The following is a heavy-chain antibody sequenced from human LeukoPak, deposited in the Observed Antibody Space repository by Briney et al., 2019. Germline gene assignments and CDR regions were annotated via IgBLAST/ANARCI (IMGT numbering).Heavy chain of an antibody. CDR3: ARARYMRGTTNWFDP. CDR2: INPSGGST. Sequence: ASVKVSCKASGYTFTSYYMHWVRQAPGQGLEWMGIINPSGGSTSYAQKFQGRVTMTRDTSTSTVYMELSSLRSEDTAVYYCARARYMRGTTNWFDPWGPGTLVTVSS. CDR1: GYTFTSYY. D-gene: IGHD1-14*01. V-gene: IGHV1-46*01. J-gene: IGHJ5*02.